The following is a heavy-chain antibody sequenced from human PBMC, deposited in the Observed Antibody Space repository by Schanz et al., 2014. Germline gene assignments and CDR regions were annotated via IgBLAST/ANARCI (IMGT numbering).Heavy chain of an antibody. Sequence: QVHLVQSGAEVKKPGASVKVSCKASGYNITSNDVTWVRQATGQGLEWMGWMNPNSGNTGYAQKFQGRVTMTRDTSISTAYMELRSLTSDDSAIYYCARHRFGVFYYGLDVWGQGTTILVSS. CDR2: MNPNSGNT. CDR1: GYNITSND. J-gene: IGHJ6*02. D-gene: IGHD3-10*01. V-gene: IGHV1-8*01. CDR3: ARHRFGVFYYGLDV.